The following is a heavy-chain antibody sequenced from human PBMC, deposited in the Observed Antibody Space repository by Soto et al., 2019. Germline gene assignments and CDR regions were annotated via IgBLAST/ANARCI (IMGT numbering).Heavy chain of an antibody. D-gene: IGHD4-17*01. CDR2: ISGSGGST. J-gene: IGHJ6*03. CDR3: AKVYYGDYYYYMDV. Sequence: GGSLRLSCAASGFTFSSYAMSWVRQAPGKGLEWVSAISGSGGSTYYADSVKGRFTISRDNSKNTLYLQMNSLRAEDTAVYYCAKVYYGDYYYYMDVWGKGTTVTVSS. CDR1: GFTFSSYA. V-gene: IGHV3-23*01.